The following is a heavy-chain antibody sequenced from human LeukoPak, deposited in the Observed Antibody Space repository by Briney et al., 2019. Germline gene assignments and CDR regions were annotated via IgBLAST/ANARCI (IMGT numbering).Heavy chain of an antibody. CDR1: GGSISTGGYY. Sequence: TSETLSLTCSVSGGSISTGGYYWSWIRQHPGKGLEWIGYIYDSGNTYHNPSLESRVTISVDTPKNQFSLKLGSVTVADTAVYYCAREPSAPYGDYFDYWGQGTLVTVSS. CDR2: IYDSGNT. J-gene: IGHJ4*02. CDR3: AREPSAPYGDYFDY. V-gene: IGHV4-31*03. D-gene: IGHD4-17*01.